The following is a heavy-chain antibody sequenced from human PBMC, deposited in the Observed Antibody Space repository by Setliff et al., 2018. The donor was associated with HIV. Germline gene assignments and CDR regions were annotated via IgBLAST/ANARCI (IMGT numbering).Heavy chain of an antibody. CDR3: ARVLLITNAVYGVVSNQFDP. Sequence: GGSLRLSCAASGFTFSDFWMHWVRQAPGKGLEWVASVSPDGSRNYCVGSLKGRCTASRDNAKSSLYLQMNSLRAEDTAVYYCARVLLITNAVYGVVSNQFDPWGQGTLVTVSS. J-gene: IGHJ5*02. D-gene: IGHD3-3*01. CDR1: GFTFSDFW. CDR2: VSPDGSRN. V-gene: IGHV3-7*03.